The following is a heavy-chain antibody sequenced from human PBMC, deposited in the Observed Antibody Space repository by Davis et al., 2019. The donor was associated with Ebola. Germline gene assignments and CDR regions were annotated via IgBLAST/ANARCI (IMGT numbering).Heavy chain of an antibody. J-gene: IGHJ6*02. D-gene: IGHD6-6*01. CDR3: ARDPYSSSSGDLYYYYYGMDV. CDR2: ISGSGSST. CDR1: GFTFSSYA. V-gene: IGHV3-23*01. Sequence: GESLKISCAASGFTFSSYAMSWVRQAPGKGLEWVSGISGSGSSTYYADSVKGRFTISRDNSKNTLYLQMNSLRVEDTAVYYCARDPYSSSSGDLYYYYYGMDVWGQGTTVTVSS.